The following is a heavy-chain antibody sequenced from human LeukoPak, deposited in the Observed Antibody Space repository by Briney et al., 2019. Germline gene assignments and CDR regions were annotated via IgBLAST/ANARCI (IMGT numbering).Heavy chain of an antibody. D-gene: IGHD4-17*01. CDR2: ISYIGST. CDR3: SRELVTVPKGLDI. Sequence: SETLSFTCAVSDDSFSSYYWTWLRQPPGKGLEWIGYISYIGSTNYNPSLKSPVTIPIDTSKNQFFLKLNSVTTADTAVHYCSRELVTVPKGLDIWGQERMVSVSS. V-gene: IGHV4-59*01. J-gene: IGHJ3*02. CDR1: DDSFSSYY.